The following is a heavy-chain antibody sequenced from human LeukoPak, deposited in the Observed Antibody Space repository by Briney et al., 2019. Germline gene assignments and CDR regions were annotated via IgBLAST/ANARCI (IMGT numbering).Heavy chain of an antibody. CDR1: GFTFSSFE. J-gene: IGHJ4*02. V-gene: IGHV3-48*03. CDR2: ISSGGTTI. CDR3: ARESPSSWNH. D-gene: IGHD6-13*01. Sequence: EGSLRLPCAASGFTFSSFEMNWVRQAPGKGLEWVSYISSGGTTIYYADSVKGRFTISRDNAKNSLYLQMNSLRAEDTAVYYCARESPSSWNHWGQGTLVTVSS.